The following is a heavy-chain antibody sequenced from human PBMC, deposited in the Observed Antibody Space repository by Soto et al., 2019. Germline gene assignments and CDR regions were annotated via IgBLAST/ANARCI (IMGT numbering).Heavy chain of an antibody. V-gene: IGHV3-21*01. CDR1: GFTFSSYS. CDR2: ISSSSSYI. Sequence: EVQLVESGGGLVKPGGSLRLSCAASGFTFSSYSMNWVRQAPGKGLGWVSSISSSSSYIYYEDSVKGRFTSSRDNATNALYLQMNRLRAEYTAVYYCARSYYDILTGYYLADAFDIWGQGTMVTVSS. J-gene: IGHJ3*02. CDR3: ARSYYDILTGYYLADAFDI. D-gene: IGHD3-9*01.